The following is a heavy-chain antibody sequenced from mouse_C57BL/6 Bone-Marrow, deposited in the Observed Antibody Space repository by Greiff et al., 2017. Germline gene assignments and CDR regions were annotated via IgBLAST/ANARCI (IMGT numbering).Heavy chain of an antibody. D-gene: IGHD4-1*01. CDR3: ARGGVLGQDFDY. V-gene: IGHV3-6*01. CDR1: GYSITSGYY. Sequence: EVQVVESGPGLVKPSQSLSLTCSVTGYSITSGYYWNWIRQFPGNKLEWMGYISYDGSNNYNPSLKNRISITRATSKNQFFLKLNSVTTEDTATYYCARGGVLGQDFDYWGQGTTLTVSS. CDR2: ISYDGSN. J-gene: IGHJ2*01.